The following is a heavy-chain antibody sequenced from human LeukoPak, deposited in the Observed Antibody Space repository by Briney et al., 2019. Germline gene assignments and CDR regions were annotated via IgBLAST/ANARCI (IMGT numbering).Heavy chain of an antibody. J-gene: IGHJ4*02. CDR2: ISDSGGTT. CDR3: AKGLRYSSGWYFDY. CDR1: GFTFSSDA. Sequence: GGSLRLSCAASGFTFSSDAMSWVRQAPGKGLEWVSGISDSGGTTYYADSVKGRFTISRDNSKNTLYLQMNSLRVEDTAVYFCAKGLRYSSGWYFDYWGQGTLVTVSS. V-gene: IGHV3-23*01. D-gene: IGHD6-19*01.